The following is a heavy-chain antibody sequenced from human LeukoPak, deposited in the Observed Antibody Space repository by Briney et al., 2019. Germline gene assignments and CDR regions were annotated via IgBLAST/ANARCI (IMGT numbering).Heavy chain of an antibody. D-gene: IGHD1-14*01. Sequence: ASVKVSCKASGYTFTDYNIHWVRQAPGQGLDWMGWINPNSGSTNSAQKFQGRVTMTRDTSIGTAYMELSRLRSDDTAMYYCARTGRDRNNFDYWGQGTLVAVSS. V-gene: IGHV1-2*02. CDR3: ARTGRDRNNFDY. CDR2: INPNSGST. CDR1: GYTFTDYN. J-gene: IGHJ4*02.